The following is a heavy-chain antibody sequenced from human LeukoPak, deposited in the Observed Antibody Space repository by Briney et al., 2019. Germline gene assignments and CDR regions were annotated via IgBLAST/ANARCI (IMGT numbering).Heavy chain of an antibody. D-gene: IGHD3-22*01. CDR3: ARAPGHYYDSSGYC. CDR1: GGSFSGYY. Sequence: PSETLSLTCAVYGGSFSGYYWSWIRQPPGKGLEWIGEINHSGGTNYNPSLKSRVTISVDTSKNQFSLKLSSVTAADTAVYYCARAPGHYYDSSGYCWGQGTLVTVSS. V-gene: IGHV4-34*01. CDR2: INHSGGT. J-gene: IGHJ4*02.